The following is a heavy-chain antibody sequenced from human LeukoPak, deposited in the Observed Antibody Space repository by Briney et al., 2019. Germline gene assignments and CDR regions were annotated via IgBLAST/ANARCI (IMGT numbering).Heavy chain of an antibody. J-gene: IGHJ3*02. CDR3: ARGYTSGWSPALDI. V-gene: IGHV4-34*01. CDR1: GGSFSGYY. D-gene: IGHD6-19*01. Sequence: SETLSLTCAVYGGSFSGYYWSWIRQPPGKGLEWIGEINHSGSTNYNPSLKSQVTFSVDTSKNQFSLNLSSVTAADTAVYYCARGYTSGWSPALDIWGQGTMVTVSS. CDR2: INHSGST.